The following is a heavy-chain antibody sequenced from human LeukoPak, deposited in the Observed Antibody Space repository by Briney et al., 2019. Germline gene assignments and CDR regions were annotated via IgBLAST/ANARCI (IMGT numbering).Heavy chain of an antibody. CDR3: ARASLEWFPFDY. CDR2: IYTTGST. CDR1: GGSISSYY. D-gene: IGHD3-3*01. Sequence: SETLSLTCTVSGGSISSYYWSWIRQPAGKGLEGIGRIYTTGSTNYNPSLKTRVTMSVDTSKNQFSLKLSSVTAADTAVYYCARASLEWFPFDYWGQGTLVTVSS. V-gene: IGHV4-4*07. J-gene: IGHJ4*02.